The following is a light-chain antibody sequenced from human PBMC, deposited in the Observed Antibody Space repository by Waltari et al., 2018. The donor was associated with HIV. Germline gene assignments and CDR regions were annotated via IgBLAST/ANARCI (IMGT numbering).Light chain of an antibody. J-gene: IGLJ2*01. CDR1: SSNIGSNY. V-gene: IGLV1-47*01. CDR3: AAWDDSLSGHVV. CDR2: RNN. Sequence: QSVLTQPPSASGTPGQRVTISCSGRSSNIGSNYVYWYQQLPGTAPKLLIYRNNQRPSGGPDRFSGAKSGTSASLAISGLRSEDEADYYCAAWDDSLSGHVVFGGGTKLPVL.